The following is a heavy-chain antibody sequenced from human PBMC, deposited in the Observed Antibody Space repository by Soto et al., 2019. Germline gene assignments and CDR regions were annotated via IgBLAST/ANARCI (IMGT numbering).Heavy chain of an antibody. V-gene: IGHV4-34*01. CDR2: INHSGST. D-gene: IGHD3-10*01. CDR3: ARGGPILLWFGESANLDY. J-gene: IGHJ4*02. Sequence: QVQLQQWGAGLLKPSETLSLTCAVYGGSFSGYYWSWIRQPPGKGLEWIGEINHSGSTNYNPSLKSRFTISVDRPKNEFSLKLSSVTAADTAVYYCARGGPILLWFGESANLDYWGQGTLVTVSS. CDR1: GGSFSGYY.